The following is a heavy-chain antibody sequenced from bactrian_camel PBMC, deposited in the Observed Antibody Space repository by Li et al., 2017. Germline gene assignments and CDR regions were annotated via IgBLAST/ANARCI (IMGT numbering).Heavy chain of an antibody. CDR1: GSIYGDAC. CDR2: IIIGGSTI. CDR3: GARGLSGCSVNAPFNH. D-gene: IGHD3*01. Sequence: HVQLVESGGGSVQAGGSLRLSCGASGSIYGDACVGWLRQAPGKEREGVATIIIGGSTITYAESVKGRFTISLDNTKNTMYLQMNSLKPEDTGMYYCGARGLSGCSVNAPFNHWGQGTQVTVS. V-gene: IGHV3S1*01. J-gene: IGHJ4*01.